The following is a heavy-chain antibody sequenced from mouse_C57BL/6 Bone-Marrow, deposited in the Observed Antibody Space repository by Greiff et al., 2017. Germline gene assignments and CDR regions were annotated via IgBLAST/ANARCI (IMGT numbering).Heavy chain of an antibody. D-gene: IGHD2-2*01. CDR2: IDPSDSYT. J-gene: IGHJ2*01. CDR3: ARVDGYGAGY. CDR1: GYTFTSYW. Sequence: QFQLQQPGAELVKPGASVKLSCKASGYTFTSYWMQWVKQRPGQGLEWIGEIDPSDSYTNYNQKFKGKATLTVDTSSSTAYMQLSSLTSEDSAVYYCARVDGYGAGYWGQGTTLTVSS. V-gene: IGHV1-50*01.